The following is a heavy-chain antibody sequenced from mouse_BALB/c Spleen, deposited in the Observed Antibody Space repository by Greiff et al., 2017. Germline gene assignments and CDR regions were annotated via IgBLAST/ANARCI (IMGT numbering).Heavy chain of an antibody. CDR1: GFNIKDTY. CDR2: IDPANGNT. D-gene: IGHD2-14*01. CDR3: ARFGFYRYDGGAMDY. Sequence: VQLKQSGAELVKPGASVKLSCTASGFNIKDTYMHWVKQRPEQGLEWIGRIDPANGNTKYDPKFQGKATITADTSSNTAYLQLSSLTSEDTAVYYCARFGFYRYDGGAMDYWGQGTSVTVSS. J-gene: IGHJ4*01. V-gene: IGHV14-3*02.